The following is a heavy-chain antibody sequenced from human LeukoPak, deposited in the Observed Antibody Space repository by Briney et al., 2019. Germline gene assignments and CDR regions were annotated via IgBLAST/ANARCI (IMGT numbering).Heavy chain of an antibody. CDR3: ARSPMYSSSNDY. J-gene: IGHJ4*02. Sequence: GGSLRLSCAASGFTFSSYAMHWVRQAPGKGLEWVAVISYDGSNKYYADSVKGRFTISRDNSKNTLYLQMNSLRAEDTAVYYCARSPMYSSSNDYWGQGTLVTVSS. D-gene: IGHD6-13*01. CDR1: GFTFSSYA. V-gene: IGHV3-30-3*01. CDR2: ISYDGSNK.